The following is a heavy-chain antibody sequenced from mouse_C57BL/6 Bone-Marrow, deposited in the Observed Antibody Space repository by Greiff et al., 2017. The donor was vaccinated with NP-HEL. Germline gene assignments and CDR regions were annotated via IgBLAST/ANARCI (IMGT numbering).Heavy chain of an antibody. D-gene: IGHD2-2*01. CDR3: ARYGYLAWFAY. CDR1: GFTFSDYG. J-gene: IGHJ3*01. Sequence: EVQVVESGGGLVKPGGSLKLSCAASGFTFSDYGMHWVRQAPEKGLEWVAYISSGSSTIYYGDTVKGRLTISRDNAKNTLFLQMTSLWSEDTAMYYCARYGYLAWFAYWGQGTLVTVSA. CDR2: ISSGSSTI. V-gene: IGHV5-17*01.